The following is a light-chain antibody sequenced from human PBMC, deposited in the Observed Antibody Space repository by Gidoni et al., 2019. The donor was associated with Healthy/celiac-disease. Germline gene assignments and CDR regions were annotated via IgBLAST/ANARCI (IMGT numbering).Light chain of an antibody. CDR3: QQSYSYPLT. Sequence: IRMTQSPSSLSASTGDRVTITCRASQGISSYLTWYQQKPGKAPKLLIYAASTLQGGVPSRFSGSGSGTDFTLTISCLQSEDFATYYCQQSYSYPLTFGAGTKVEIK. CDR1: QGISSY. V-gene: IGKV1-8*01. J-gene: IGKJ4*01. CDR2: AAS.